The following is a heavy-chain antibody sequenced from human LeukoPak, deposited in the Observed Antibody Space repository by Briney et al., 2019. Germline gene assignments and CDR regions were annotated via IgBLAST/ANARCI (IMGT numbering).Heavy chain of an antibody. CDR1: GFTFEDYA. V-gene: IGHV3-20*04. J-gene: IGHJ4*02. D-gene: IGHD3-16*02. CDR3: ARLSGTAFDY. CDR2: VNWNGGAT. Sequence: PGGSLRLSCAASGFTFEDYAMSWVRQAPGKGPEWVYAVNWNGGATGYPDSVKGRFTISRDNAKNSLYLQMNSLRAEDTAFYYCARLSGTAFDYWGQGTLVTVSS.